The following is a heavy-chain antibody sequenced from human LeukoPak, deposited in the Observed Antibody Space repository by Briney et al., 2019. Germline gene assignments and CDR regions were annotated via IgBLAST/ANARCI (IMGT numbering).Heavy chain of an antibody. J-gene: IGHJ5*02. D-gene: IGHD6-13*01. CDR3: ARRAATGRFDP. Sequence: GESLKISCKGSGYSFTTYWIGWVRPMPGKGLEWMGIIYPGGSHTTYSPSFQAQVTISADKSLSTAYLQWSGLNASDTAMYYCARRAATGRFDPWGQGTLVTVSS. CDR1: GYSFTTYW. V-gene: IGHV5-51*01. CDR2: IYPGGSHT.